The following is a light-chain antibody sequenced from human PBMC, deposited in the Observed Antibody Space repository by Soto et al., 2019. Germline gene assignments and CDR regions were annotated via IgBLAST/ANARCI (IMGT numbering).Light chain of an antibody. CDR3: QQSYSTPGT. Sequence: DIQMTQSPSSLSASVGDRVTNTCRASQSISSYLNWYQQKPGKAPKLLIYAASSLQSGVPSRFSGSGSGTDFTLTISSLQPEDFATYYCQQSYSTPGTFGQGTKVDIK. J-gene: IGKJ1*01. CDR1: QSISSY. V-gene: IGKV1-39*01. CDR2: AAS.